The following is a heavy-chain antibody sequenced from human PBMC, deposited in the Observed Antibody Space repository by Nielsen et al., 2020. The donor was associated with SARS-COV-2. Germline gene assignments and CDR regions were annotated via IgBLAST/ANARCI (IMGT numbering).Heavy chain of an antibody. V-gene: IGHV1-3*01. CDR2: INAGNGNT. Sequence: ASVKVSCKASGYTFTSYYMHWVRQAPGQRLEWMGWINAGNGNTKYSQKFQGRVTITRDTSASTAYMELSSLRSEDTAVYYCARGDDTAMVQDAFDIWGQGTMVAVSS. CDR3: ARGDDTAMVQDAFDI. CDR1: GYTFTSYY. J-gene: IGHJ3*02. D-gene: IGHD5-18*01.